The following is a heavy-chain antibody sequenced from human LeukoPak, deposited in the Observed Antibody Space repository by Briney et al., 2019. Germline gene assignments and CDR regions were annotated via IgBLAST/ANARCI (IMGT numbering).Heavy chain of an antibody. D-gene: IGHD3-10*01. J-gene: IGHJ4*02. Sequence: GGSLRLSCAASGLSVSINYMSWVRQVPGKGLEWVSVIYSGGTTDYVDSVKGRFTISRDNSKNTLFLQMNSLRAEDTAVYYCARVPGAYGSGTYYVWGQGTRVTVSS. CDR1: GLSVSINY. V-gene: IGHV3-53*01. CDR3: ARVPGAYGSGTYYV. CDR2: IYSGGTT.